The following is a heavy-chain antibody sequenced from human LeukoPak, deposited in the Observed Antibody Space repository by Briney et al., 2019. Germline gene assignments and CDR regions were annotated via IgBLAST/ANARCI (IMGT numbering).Heavy chain of an antibody. V-gene: IGHV1-69*01. D-gene: IGHD3-3*01. CDR3: ARGRFGVVILSDYFDY. CDR1: GGTFSSYA. CDR2: IIPIFGTA. Sequence: SVKVSCKASGGTFSSYAISWVRQAPGQGLEWMGGIIPIFGTANYAQKFQGRVTITADESTSTAYMELSSLRPEDTAVYYCARGRFGVVILSDYFDYWGRGTLVTVSS. J-gene: IGHJ4*02.